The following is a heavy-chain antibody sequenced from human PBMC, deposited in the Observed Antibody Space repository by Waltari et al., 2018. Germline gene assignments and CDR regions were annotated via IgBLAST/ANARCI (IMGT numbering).Heavy chain of an antibody. CDR3: ARTGGPGRYDFSSGYEYHYDS. V-gene: IGHV4-4*02. D-gene: IGHD3-10*01. CDR1: GGSISTDHL. J-gene: IGHJ4*02. CDR2: IYHSGTT. Sequence: QVQLQESGPGLVKPSGTLSLICGVSGGSISTDHLWTWVRQPPGRGLEWIGEIYHSGTTNYNPSLKSRLSMSVDKSKKQFSLKLTSVTAADTAVYYCARTGGPGRYDFSSGYEYHYDSWGQGTLVVVSS.